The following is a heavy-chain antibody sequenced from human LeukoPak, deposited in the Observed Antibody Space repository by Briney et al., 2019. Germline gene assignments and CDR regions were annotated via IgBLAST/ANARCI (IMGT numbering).Heavy chain of an antibody. J-gene: IGHJ4*02. CDR3: ARGLGGTYFDY. Sequence: PSETLSLTCAVYGGSFSGYYWSWIRQPPGKGLEWIGEINQSGSTNYNPSLKSRVTISVDTSKNQFSLKLSSVTAADTAVYYCARGLGGTYFDYWGQGTLVTVSS. CDR2: INQSGST. D-gene: IGHD3-16*01. V-gene: IGHV4-34*01. CDR1: GGSFSGYY.